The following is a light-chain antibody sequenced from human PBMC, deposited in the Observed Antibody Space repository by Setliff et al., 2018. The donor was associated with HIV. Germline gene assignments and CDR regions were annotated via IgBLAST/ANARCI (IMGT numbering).Light chain of an antibody. CDR1: SSDVGGYNY. CDR3: SSYTASSTSV. CDR2: DVS. Sequence: QSALTQPASVSGSPGQSITISCTGSSSDVGGYNYVSWYQQHPGKAPKLMIYDVSQRPSGVSDRFSGSKSGITASLTISGLQPEDESDYYCSSYTASSTSVFGGGTK. V-gene: IGLV2-14*03. J-gene: IGLJ3*02.